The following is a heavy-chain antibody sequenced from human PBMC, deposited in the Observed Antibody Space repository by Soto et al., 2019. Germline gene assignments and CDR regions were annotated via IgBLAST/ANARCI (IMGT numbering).Heavy chain of an antibody. Sequence: PGGSLRLSCEASGFTFTDYHMSWIRQAPGKGLEWVALISETGSHTAYAESVKERFTISRDNARPSVFLQMNSLRSDDTAVYFCARSLRATSPLTFWGQGTPVTVSS. J-gene: IGHJ4*02. CDR3: ARSLRATSPLTF. CDR2: ISETGSHT. CDR1: GFTFTDYH. V-gene: IGHV3-11*06. D-gene: IGHD7-27*01.